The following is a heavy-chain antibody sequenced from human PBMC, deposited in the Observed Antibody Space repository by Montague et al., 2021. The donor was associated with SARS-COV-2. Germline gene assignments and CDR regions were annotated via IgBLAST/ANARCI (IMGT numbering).Heavy chain of an antibody. CDR1: GGSINNYF. CDR2: IHYSGST. J-gene: IGHJ4*02. Sequence: SETLSLTCTVSGGSINNYFWSWIRQSPGKGLEWIGYIHYSGSTAYNPSLKSRVTISVDTSKNQISLKLSSVTAADTAVYYCARAVGGLTSASIDYWGQGTLVTVSS. V-gene: IGHV4-59*08. CDR3: ARAVGGLTSASIDY. D-gene: IGHD1-14*01.